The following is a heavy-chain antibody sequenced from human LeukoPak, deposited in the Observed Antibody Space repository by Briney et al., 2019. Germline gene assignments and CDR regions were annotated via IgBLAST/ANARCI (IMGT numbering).Heavy chain of an antibody. CDR3: ARESGPIDY. Sequence: GGSLRLSCAASGFTFSSYEMIWVRQAPGKGLEWVSYIGGSGSPKYYADSVKGRFTVSRDNAKNWLYLQMNSLRAEDTAVYICARESGPIDYWGQGTLVTVSS. J-gene: IGHJ4*02. V-gene: IGHV3-48*03. CDR1: GFTFSSYE. CDR2: IGGSGSPK.